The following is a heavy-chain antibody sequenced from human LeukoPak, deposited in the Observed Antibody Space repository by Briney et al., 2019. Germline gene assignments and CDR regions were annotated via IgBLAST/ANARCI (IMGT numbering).Heavy chain of an antibody. V-gene: IGHV4-34*01. CDR3: ARGRGGWQQKPLFDY. CDR1: GGSFSGYY. Sequence: SETLSLTCAVYGGSFSGYYWSWIRQPPGKGLEWIGEINHSGSTNYNPSLKSRVTISVDTSKNQFSLKLSSVTAADTAVYYCARGRGGWQQKPLFDYWGQGTLVTVSS. CDR2: INHSGST. D-gene: IGHD6-13*01. J-gene: IGHJ4*02.